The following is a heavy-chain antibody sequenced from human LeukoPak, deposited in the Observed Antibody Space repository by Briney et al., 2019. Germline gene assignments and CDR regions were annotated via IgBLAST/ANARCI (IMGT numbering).Heavy chain of an antibody. J-gene: IGHJ4*02. D-gene: IGHD6-6*01. CDR3: ARDSSSYNFDY. CDR2: IYTGGTT. Sequence: GGSLCLSRKASGFTVTSNHMNWVRQAPGKGLEWVSIIYTGGTTHYADSLKVRFTISRDDSINTLYLQINSLRVEDTAVYYCARDSSSYNFDYWGQGALVSASS. V-gene: IGHV3-66*01. CDR1: GFTVTSNH.